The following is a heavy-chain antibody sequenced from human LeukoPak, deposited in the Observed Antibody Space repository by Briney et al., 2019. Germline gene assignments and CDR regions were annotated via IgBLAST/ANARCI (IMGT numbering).Heavy chain of an antibody. J-gene: IGHJ4*02. Sequence: GGSLRLSCSVSGFTFSSYSMNWVRQAPGKGLEWVSSISSSSYIYYADSVKGRFTISRDNAKNSLYLQMNSLRAEDTAVYYCARVYMVRGVIRTQIDYWGQGTLVTVSS. CDR2: ISSSSYI. CDR1: GFTFSSYS. CDR3: ARVYMVRGVIRTQIDY. V-gene: IGHV3-21*01. D-gene: IGHD3-10*01.